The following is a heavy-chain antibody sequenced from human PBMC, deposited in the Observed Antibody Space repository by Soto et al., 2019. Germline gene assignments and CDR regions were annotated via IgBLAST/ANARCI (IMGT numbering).Heavy chain of an antibody. V-gene: IGHV3-74*01. Sequence: GGSLRLSCAASGFTFSSHWMHWVRQVPGKGLVWVSRINDDGSSTIYADSVKGRFTISRDNAKNTLYLQMNSLRAEDTALYYCVRDCSGSYWGRGTLVNVSS. D-gene: IGHD2-15*01. CDR3: VRDCSGSY. CDR1: GFTFSSHW. J-gene: IGHJ4*02. CDR2: INDDGSST.